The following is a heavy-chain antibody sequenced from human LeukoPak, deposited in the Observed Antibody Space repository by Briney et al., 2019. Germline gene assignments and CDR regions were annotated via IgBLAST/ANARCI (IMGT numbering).Heavy chain of an antibody. D-gene: IGHD3-22*01. CDR3: ARATMRGVDAFDI. CDR1: GFSVSDKY. V-gene: IGHV3-53*01. J-gene: IGHJ3*02. CDR2: LYTGGNI. Sequence: GGSLRLSCAASGFSVSDKYMSWVRQAPGKGLEWVSVLYTGGNIYYADFVKGRFTISRDNAKNSLYLQMNSLRAEDTAVYYCARATMRGVDAFDIWGQGTMVTVSS.